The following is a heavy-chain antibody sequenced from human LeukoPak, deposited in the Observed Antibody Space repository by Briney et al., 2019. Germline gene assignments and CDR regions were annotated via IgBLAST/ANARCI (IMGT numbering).Heavy chain of an antibody. CDR1: GFTFNNYW. Sequence: GGSLRLSCVASGFTFNNYWMSWVRQAPGKGLEWVANIKLDGSEQYYVDSVKGRFTISRDNAKNSLSLQMNSLRAEDTAVYYCVRGGGYFDNWGQGTLVTVSS. J-gene: IGHJ4*02. D-gene: IGHD3-16*01. CDR3: VRGGGYFDN. CDR2: IKLDGSEQ. V-gene: IGHV3-7*01.